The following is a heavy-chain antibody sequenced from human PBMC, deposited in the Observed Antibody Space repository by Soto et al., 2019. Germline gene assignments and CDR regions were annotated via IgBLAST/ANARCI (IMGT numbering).Heavy chain of an antibody. Sequence: QVQLVQSGAEVKKPGSSVKVSCKASGGTFSSYTISWVRQAPGQGLEWMGRLIPILGIANYAQKFQGRVTMTADNSTSTAYMALRSLRSEDTAVYYCASFRIAATCGNDSFDSSGQGTMVPVSS. V-gene: IGHV1-69*02. D-gene: IGHD6-25*01. CDR2: LIPILGIA. CDR1: GGTFSSYT. CDR3: ASFRIAATCGNDSFDS. J-gene: IGHJ3*02.